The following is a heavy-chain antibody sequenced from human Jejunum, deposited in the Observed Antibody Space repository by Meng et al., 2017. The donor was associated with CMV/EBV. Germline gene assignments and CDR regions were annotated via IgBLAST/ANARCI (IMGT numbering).Heavy chain of an antibody. D-gene: IGHD6-6*01. Sequence: SDFTFSDYWIPGVRQAPGKGLVWISRINNDGGTTVYADSVKGRFTISRDNAKHPLSLQMTSLRGEDTAVYYCARGQSSSYAFDIWGQGTVVTVSS. CDR1: DFTFSDYW. CDR2: INNDGGTT. J-gene: IGHJ3*02. V-gene: IGHV3-74*03. CDR3: ARGQSSSYAFDI.